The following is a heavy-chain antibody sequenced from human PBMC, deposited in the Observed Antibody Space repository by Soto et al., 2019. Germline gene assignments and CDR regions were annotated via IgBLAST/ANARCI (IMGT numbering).Heavy chain of an antibody. CDR2: IKSKTDGGTP. CDR3: TTKGSHTDFDY. V-gene: IGHV3-15*07. J-gene: IGHJ4*02. D-gene: IGHD5-18*01. Sequence: GGSLRLSCAASGFTFSNAWINWVRQAPGKGLEWVGRIKSKTDGGTPDYAAPVKGRFAISRDDSKNMVYLQMNSLKTEDTAVYYCTTKGSHTDFDYWGQGTLVTVSS. CDR1: GFTFSNAW.